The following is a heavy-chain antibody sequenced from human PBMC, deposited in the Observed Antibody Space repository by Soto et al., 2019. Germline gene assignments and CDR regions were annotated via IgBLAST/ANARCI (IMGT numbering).Heavy chain of an antibody. Sequence: GGSLRLSCAASGFTFSSYSMNWVRQAPGKGLEWVSSISSSSSYIYYADSVKGRFTISRDNAKNSLYLQMNSLRAEDTAVYYCARDQREDIVATTNDYWGQGTLVTVSS. CDR2: ISSSSSYI. D-gene: IGHD5-12*01. J-gene: IGHJ4*02. CDR1: GFTFSSYS. V-gene: IGHV3-21*01. CDR3: ARDQREDIVATTNDY.